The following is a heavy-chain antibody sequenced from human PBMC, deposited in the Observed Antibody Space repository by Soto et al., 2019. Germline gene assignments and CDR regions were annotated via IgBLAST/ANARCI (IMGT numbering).Heavy chain of an antibody. J-gene: IGHJ6*02. CDR3: ARDLPPNSSSWYDNYYYYGMDV. D-gene: IGHD6-13*01. V-gene: IGHV1-69*08. CDR2: IIPILGIA. Sequence: QVQLVQSGAEVKKPGSSVKVSCKASGGTFSSYTISWVRQAPGQGLEWMGRIIPILGIANYAQKFQGRVTINADKSTSTAYMELSSLRSEDTAVYYCARDLPPNSSSWYDNYYYYGMDVWGQGTTVTVSS. CDR1: GGTFSSYT.